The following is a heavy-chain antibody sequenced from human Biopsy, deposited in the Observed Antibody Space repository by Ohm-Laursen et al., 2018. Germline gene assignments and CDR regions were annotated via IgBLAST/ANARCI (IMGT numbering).Heavy chain of an antibody. V-gene: IGHV4-59*07. J-gene: IGHJ2*01. CDR3: ASAGYNPDWNFDL. Sequence: SDTLSLTCTVSGGSFTGHYWTWIRQPPGKGLEWIGHISHTGYTSYNPSLKSRVTMSVNTSKKQFSLRLSSVTAADTAVYYCASAGYNPDWNFDLWGRGTRVTVSS. D-gene: IGHD5-24*01. CDR2: ISHTGYT. CDR1: GGSFTGHY.